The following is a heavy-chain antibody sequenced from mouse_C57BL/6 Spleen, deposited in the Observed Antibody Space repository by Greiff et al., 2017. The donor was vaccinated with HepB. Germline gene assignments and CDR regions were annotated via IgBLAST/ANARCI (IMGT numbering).Heavy chain of an antibody. J-gene: IGHJ4*01. D-gene: IGHD1-1*01. Sequence: EVKLVESGAELVKPGASVKLSCTASGFNIKDYYMHWVKQRTEQGLEWIGRIDPEDGETKYAPKFQGKATITADTSSNTAYLPLSSLTSEDTAVYYCARQGTVDAMDYWGQGTSVTVSS. CDR3: ARQGTVDAMDY. V-gene: IGHV14-2*01. CDR2: IDPEDGET. CDR1: GFNIKDYY.